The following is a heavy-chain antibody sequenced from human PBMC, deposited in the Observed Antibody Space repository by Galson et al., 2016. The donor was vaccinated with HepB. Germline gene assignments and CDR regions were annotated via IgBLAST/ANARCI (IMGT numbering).Heavy chain of an antibody. CDR3: ARGDDYSNLSDL. V-gene: IGHV1-2*02. D-gene: IGHD4-11*01. CDR2: INPGTGGT. J-gene: IGHJ2*01. CDR1: GYTFAGYY. Sequence: VKVSCKASGYTFAGYYIHWVRQAPGQGLEWIGWINPGTGGTNYAQKSQGRVTMTRDTSISTAYLELSRLTSDDTAVYYCARGDDYSNLSDLWGRGTLVPVSS.